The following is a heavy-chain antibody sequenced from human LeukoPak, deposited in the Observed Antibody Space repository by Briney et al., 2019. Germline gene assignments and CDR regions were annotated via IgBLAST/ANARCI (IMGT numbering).Heavy chain of an antibody. Sequence: QSGGSLRLSCAASGFTFSSYGMSWVRQAPGKGLEWLSSISDTGSSTYYADSVKGRFTISRDNSKDTLYLQMNGLRAEDTAVYFCAKQSAGSAAWYSLHYDFWGQGTLVTVSS. CDR1: GFTFSSYG. CDR3: AKQSAGSAAWYSLHYDF. V-gene: IGHV3-23*01. D-gene: IGHD6-13*01. J-gene: IGHJ4*02. CDR2: ISDTGSST.